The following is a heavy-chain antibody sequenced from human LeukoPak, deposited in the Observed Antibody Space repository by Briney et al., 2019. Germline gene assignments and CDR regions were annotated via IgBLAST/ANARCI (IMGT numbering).Heavy chain of an antibody. CDR3: ARHSGDSGWYFDDY. V-gene: IGHV4-39*01. Sequence: SETLSLTCTVSGGSISSSSYYWGWIRQPPGKGLEWIGSIYYSGSTYYNPSLKSRVTISVDASKNQFSLKLSSVTAADTAVYYCARHSGDSGWYFDDYWGQGTLVTVSS. J-gene: IGHJ4*02. CDR1: GGSISSSSYY. CDR2: IYYSGST. D-gene: IGHD6-19*01.